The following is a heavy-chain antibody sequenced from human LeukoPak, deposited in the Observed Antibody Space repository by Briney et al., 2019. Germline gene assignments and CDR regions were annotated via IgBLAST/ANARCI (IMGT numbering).Heavy chain of an antibody. D-gene: IGHD2-2*02. CDR3: ARGPIDNIVVVPAAIGYYYYMDV. CDR2: IIPIFGTA. J-gene: IGHJ6*03. Sequence: SVKVSCKASGYTFTSYGISWVRQAPGQGLEWMGGIIPIFGTANYAQKFQGRVTITADESTSTAYMELSSLRSEDTAVYYCARGPIDNIVVVPAAIGYYYYMDVWGKGTTVTVSS. V-gene: IGHV1-69*13. CDR1: GYTFTSYG.